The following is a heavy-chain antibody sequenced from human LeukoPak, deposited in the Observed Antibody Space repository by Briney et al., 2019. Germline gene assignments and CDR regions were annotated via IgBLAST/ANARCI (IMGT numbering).Heavy chain of an antibody. V-gene: IGHV1-2*02. Sequence: GASVKVSCKASGYTFTGYCMHWVRQAPGQGLEWMGWINPNSGGTNYAQKFQGRVTMTRDTSISTAYMELSRLRSDDTAVYYCARGVAARPGSYYYGMDVWGQGTTVTVSS. D-gene: IGHD6-6*01. CDR2: INPNSGGT. J-gene: IGHJ6*02. CDR3: ARGVAARPGSYYYGMDV. CDR1: GYTFTGYC.